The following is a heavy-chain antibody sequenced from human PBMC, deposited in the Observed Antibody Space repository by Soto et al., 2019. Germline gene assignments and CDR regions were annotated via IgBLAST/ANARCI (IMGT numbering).Heavy chain of an antibody. D-gene: IGHD3-22*01. CDR2: IYYSGST. Sequence: PSETLSLTCTVSGGSISSGDYYWSWIRQPPGKGLEWIGYIYYSGSTYYSPSLKSRVTISVDTSKNQFSLKLSSVTAADTAVYYCARDSTYYYDSSGSPGMDVWGQGTTVTVSS. CDR3: ARDSTYYYDSSGSPGMDV. CDR1: GGSISSGDYY. V-gene: IGHV4-30-4*01. J-gene: IGHJ6*02.